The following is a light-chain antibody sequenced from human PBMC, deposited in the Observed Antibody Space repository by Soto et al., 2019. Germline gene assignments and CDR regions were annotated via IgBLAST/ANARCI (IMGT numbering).Light chain of an antibody. CDR3: QQYNNWPLA. CDR2: GAS. J-gene: IGKJ4*01. V-gene: IGKV3-15*01. Sequence: EIVMTQSPVTLSVSPGERATLSCRASQSVSSNLAWYQQKPGQAPRLLIYGASTRATGNPARFSGSGSGTEFTLTISSLQSEDFPVYYCQQYNNWPLAFGGGTKVEIK. CDR1: QSVSSN.